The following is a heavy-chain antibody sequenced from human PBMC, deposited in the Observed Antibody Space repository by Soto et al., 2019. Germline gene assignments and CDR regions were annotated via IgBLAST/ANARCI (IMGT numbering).Heavy chain of an antibody. D-gene: IGHD3-16*01. J-gene: IGHJ4*02. Sequence: LRLSCAASGFTFSSYVMHWVRQAPGKGLEWVAVIWYDGSNKYYADSVKGRFTISRDNSKNTMYLQMNSLRAEDTAVYYCARAGGGSSFDYWGQGTLVTVSS. CDR3: ARAGGGSSFDY. CDR2: IWYDGSNK. V-gene: IGHV3-33*01. CDR1: GFTFSSYV.